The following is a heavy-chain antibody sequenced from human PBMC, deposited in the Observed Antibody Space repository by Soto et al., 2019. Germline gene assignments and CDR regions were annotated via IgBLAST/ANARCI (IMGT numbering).Heavy chain of an antibody. CDR1: GYTFTSYA. D-gene: IGHD2-2*01. Sequence: GASVKVSCKASGYTFTSYAMHWVRQAPGQRLEWMGWINAGNGNTKYSQKFQGRVTITRDTSASTAYMELSSLRSEDTAVYYCARDAANDIVVVPAAMSLDYWGQGTLVTVSS. V-gene: IGHV1-3*01. CDR2: INAGNGNT. J-gene: IGHJ4*02. CDR3: ARDAANDIVVVPAAMSLDY.